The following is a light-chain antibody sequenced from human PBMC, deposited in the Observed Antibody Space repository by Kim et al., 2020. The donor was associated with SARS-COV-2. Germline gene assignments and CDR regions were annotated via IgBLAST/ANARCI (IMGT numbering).Light chain of an antibody. J-gene: IGLJ3*02. CDR2: QDT. V-gene: IGLV3-1*01. CDR3: QAWDSSTWV. CDR1: KLGDKY. Sequence: SYELTQPPSVSVSPGQTASITCPGDKLGDKYACWYQQKPGQSPVLVIYQDTKRPSGIPERFSGSNPGNTATLTISGTQAMDEADYYCQAWDSSTWVFGGG.